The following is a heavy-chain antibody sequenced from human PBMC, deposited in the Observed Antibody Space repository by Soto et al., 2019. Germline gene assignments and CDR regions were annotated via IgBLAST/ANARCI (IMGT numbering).Heavy chain of an antibody. CDR1: GGTFGSNA. CDR2: IIPIFGTT. CDR3: AREGYTFGPGAVRGAFDI. Sequence: QVQLVQSETEVRKPVSSVKVSCRASGGTFGSNAISWVRQAPGQGLEWMGNIIPIFGTTKNAQNFQGRVTITADESTNTAYMELSSLRSEDTAIYFCAREGYTFGPGAVRGAFDIWGQGTMVTVSS. J-gene: IGHJ3*02. V-gene: IGHV1-69*15. D-gene: IGHD1-1*01.